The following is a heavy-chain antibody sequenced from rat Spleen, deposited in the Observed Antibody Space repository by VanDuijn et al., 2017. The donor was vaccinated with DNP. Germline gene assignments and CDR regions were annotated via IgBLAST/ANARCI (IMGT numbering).Heavy chain of an antibody. Sequence: QVQLKESGPGLVQPSQTLSITSTVSGFSLTSNTLAWVRQPPGKGLEWIAALSSAGSTYYNSVLKSRLSISRDTSKSQVFLKMNSLQTEDTAMYFCVRSDYNDDSHYYGYFDHWGQGVMVTVSS. V-gene: IGHV2-6*01. J-gene: IGHJ2*01. CDR3: VRSDYNDDSHYYGYFDH. D-gene: IGHD1-12*02. CDR1: GFSLTSNT. CDR2: LSSAGST.